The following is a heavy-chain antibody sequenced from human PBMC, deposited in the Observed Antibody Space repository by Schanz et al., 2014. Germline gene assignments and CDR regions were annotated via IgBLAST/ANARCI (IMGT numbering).Heavy chain of an antibody. CDR3: AKAEYDILTDSYSRLDP. CDR1: GYIFINSG. V-gene: IGHV1-18*01. Sequence: QIQLVQSGPEVKKPGATVKVSCKASGYIFINSGISWVRQVPGQGLEWMGWISVYNHNKEYDQKFQGRVTMTTDTSTSTAYMELRSLRSDDTAVYYCAKAEYDILTDSYSRLDPWGQGTLVTVSS. CDR2: ISVYNHNK. D-gene: IGHD3-9*01. J-gene: IGHJ5*02.